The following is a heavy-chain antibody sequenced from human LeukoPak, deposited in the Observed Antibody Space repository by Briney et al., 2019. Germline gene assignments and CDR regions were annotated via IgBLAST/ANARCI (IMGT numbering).Heavy chain of an antibody. Sequence: ASVKVSCKASGYSFSTHDINWVRQATGQGLEYMGWVNPNSGNTGYAQNFQGRVTMTRDASTATAYMELFNLRSDDTAVYYCARGGTMVRGVNALGNYGMDVWGQGTTVTVSS. V-gene: IGHV1-8*01. CDR1: GYSFSTHD. J-gene: IGHJ6*02. D-gene: IGHD3-10*01. CDR3: ARGGTMVRGVNALGNYGMDV. CDR2: VNPNSGNT.